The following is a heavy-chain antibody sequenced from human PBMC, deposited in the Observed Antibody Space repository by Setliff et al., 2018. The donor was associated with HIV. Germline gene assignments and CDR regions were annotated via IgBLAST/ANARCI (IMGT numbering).Heavy chain of an antibody. J-gene: IGHJ3*02. CDR1: GVSIVSGGFY. V-gene: IGHV4-31*03. D-gene: IGHD3-16*02. Sequence: SETLSLTCSVSGVSIVSGGFYYSWIRQHPGKGLEWLGTVYYTGKTYYNPSLQSRLTMSADTSKNQLYLKMNSVTAADTAVYFCARDRHANLHVIEIRGPGTMVTVSS. CDR2: VYYTGKT. CDR3: ARDRHANLHVIEI.